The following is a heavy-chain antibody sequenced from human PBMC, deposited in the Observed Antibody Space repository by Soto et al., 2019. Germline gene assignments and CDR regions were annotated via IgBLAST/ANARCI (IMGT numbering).Heavy chain of an antibody. CDR3: ARDVPDTSLFFYYYGMDV. CDR1: GYSFTSYG. D-gene: IGHD2-21*01. Sequence: QVHLVQSGAEVRKPGASVKVSCKASGYSFTSYGISWVRQAPGQGLEWMGWISTDNGNTNYAHNLQGRVSMTIDPSKITAYMELWSLGSDDTAVYYCARDVPDTSLFFYYYGMDVWGQGTTVTVSS. V-gene: IGHV1-18*01. CDR2: ISTDNGNT. J-gene: IGHJ6*02.